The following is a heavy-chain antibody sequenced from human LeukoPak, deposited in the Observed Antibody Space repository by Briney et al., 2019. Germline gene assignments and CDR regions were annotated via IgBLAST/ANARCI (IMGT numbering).Heavy chain of an antibody. D-gene: IGHD3-9*01. J-gene: IGHJ4*02. CDR1: GFTFSNYA. V-gene: IGHV3-23*01. CDR3: AKWGDFDVLTGYYVPDF. CDR2: ITGSGGNT. Sequence: GGSLRLSCAASGFTFSNYAMSRVRQAPGKGLEWVSAITGSGGNTYYADSVKGRFTISRDNSKNTLYLQMNSLRDEDTAVYYCAKWGDFDVLTGYYVPDFWGQGTLVTVSS.